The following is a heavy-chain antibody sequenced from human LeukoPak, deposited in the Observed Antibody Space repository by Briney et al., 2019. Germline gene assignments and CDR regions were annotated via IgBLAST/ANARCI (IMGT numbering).Heavy chain of an antibody. CDR2: INPSGGST. J-gene: IGHJ3*02. Sequence: ASVKVSCKASGYTFTSYYMHWVRQAPGQGLEWMGIINPSGGSTSYAQKFQGRVTMTRDTSTSTVYMELSSLRSEDTAVYYCARRNVVVVAALTDAFDIWGQGTMVTVSS. CDR1: GYTFTSYY. CDR3: ARRNVVVVAALTDAFDI. V-gene: IGHV1-46*01. D-gene: IGHD2-15*01.